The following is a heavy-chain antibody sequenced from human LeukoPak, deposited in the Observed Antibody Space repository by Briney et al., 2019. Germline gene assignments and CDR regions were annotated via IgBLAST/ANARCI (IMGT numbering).Heavy chain of an antibody. CDR2: IYYSGST. J-gene: IGHJ4*02. D-gene: IGHD3-22*01. CDR3: ARSGDYYDSAGYYRLFDY. Sequence: SETLSLTCTVSGGPISSTSYYWGWIRQPPGKGLEWIGTIYYSGSTYYNPSLKSRVTISVDTSKNQFSLKVSSVTAADTAVYYCARSGDYYDSAGYYRLFDYWGQGSLVTVSS. CDR1: GGPISSTSYY. V-gene: IGHV4-39*01.